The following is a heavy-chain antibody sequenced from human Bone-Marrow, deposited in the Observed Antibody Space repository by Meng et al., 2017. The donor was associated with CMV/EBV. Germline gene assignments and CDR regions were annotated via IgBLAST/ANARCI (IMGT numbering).Heavy chain of an antibody. J-gene: IGHJ4*02. Sequence: ASVKVSCKASGYTFTSYDVNWVRQAPGQGLEWMGWVNTNTGKTGYAQKFQDRLTISRDNSITTAYMELSSLISEDTAVYYCARVGRLGYFDYWGQGTLVTVSS. CDR3: ARVGRLGYFDY. CDR2: VNTNTGKT. V-gene: IGHV1-8*01. CDR1: GYTFTSYD. D-gene: IGHD6-19*01.